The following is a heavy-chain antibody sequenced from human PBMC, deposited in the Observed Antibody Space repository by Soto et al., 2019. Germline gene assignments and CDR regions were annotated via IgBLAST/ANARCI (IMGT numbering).Heavy chain of an antibody. Sequence: QIRLVQSGAEVEKPGSSVRVSCKASGDTFGRFTINWVRQAPGQGLEWMGGIKPISDTTNYAQRFQGRVTFPADASTSTVYMELSSLRSEDTAMYYCARDPSTVNKLIGVWFDPWGQGTLVTVSS. CDR3: ARDPSTVNKLIGVWFDP. CDR2: IKPISDTT. J-gene: IGHJ5*02. CDR1: GDTFGRFT. D-gene: IGHD4-4*01. V-gene: IGHV1-69*01.